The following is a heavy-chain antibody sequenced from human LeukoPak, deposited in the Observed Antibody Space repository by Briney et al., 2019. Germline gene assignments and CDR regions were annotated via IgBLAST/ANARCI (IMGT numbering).Heavy chain of an antibody. CDR3: ARGGSGSYYYYYYMDV. D-gene: IGHD3-10*01. Sequence: GGSLRLSCAASGFTFSSYWMHWVRQAPGKGLVWVSRIKSDGSSTSYADSVKGRFTISRDNSKNTLYLQMNSLRAEDTAVYYCARGGSGSYYYYYYMDVWGKGTTVTVSS. CDR2: IKSDGSST. CDR1: GFTFSSYW. V-gene: IGHV3-74*01. J-gene: IGHJ6*03.